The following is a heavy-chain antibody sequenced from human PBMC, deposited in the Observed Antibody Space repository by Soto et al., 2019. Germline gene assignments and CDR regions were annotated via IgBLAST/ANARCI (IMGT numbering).Heavy chain of an antibody. CDR2: ISSSGSTI. CDR1: GFTFSDYY. J-gene: IGHJ3*01. Sequence: QVQLVEAGGGLVKPGGSLRLSCAASGFTFSDYYMRWIRQAPGKGLEWVSYISSSGSTIYYADSVKGRFTISRDNAKNPVYLQMNSLKSEGTGLYYCGSGEMSRGGFQPLVAFDLWGQGTKVTVSS. CDR3: GSGEMSRGGFQPLVAFDL. V-gene: IGHV3-11*01. D-gene: IGHD3-10*01.